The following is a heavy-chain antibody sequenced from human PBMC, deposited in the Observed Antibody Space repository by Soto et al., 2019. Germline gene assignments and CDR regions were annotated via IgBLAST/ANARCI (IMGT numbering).Heavy chain of an antibody. Sequence: SETLSLTCTFSVGSIISYYWSWIRQPAGKGLEWIGRIYTSGSTNYNPSLKSRVTMSVDTSKNQFSLKLSSVTAADTAVYYCARPIQALHGGNWFDPCGKGTLVTVSS. J-gene: IGHJ5*02. CDR1: VGSIISYY. CDR2: IYTSGST. D-gene: IGHD3-16*01. V-gene: IGHV4-4*07. CDR3: ARPIQALHGGNWFDP.